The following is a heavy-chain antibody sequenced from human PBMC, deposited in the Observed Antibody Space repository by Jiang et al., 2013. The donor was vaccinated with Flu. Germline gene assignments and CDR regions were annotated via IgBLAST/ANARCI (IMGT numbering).Heavy chain of an antibody. CDR3: ARPFLSGWYFDL. J-gene: IGHJ2*01. V-gene: IGHV4-59*08. D-gene: IGHD2/OR15-2a*01. Sequence: SRVTISVDTSKNQXSLKLSSVTAADTAVYYCARPFLSGWYFDLWGRGTLVTVSS.